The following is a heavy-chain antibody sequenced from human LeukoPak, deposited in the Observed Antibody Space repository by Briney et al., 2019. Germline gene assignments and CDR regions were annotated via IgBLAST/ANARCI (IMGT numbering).Heavy chain of an antibody. D-gene: IGHD3-22*01. CDR2: ISSSSSYI. J-gene: IGHJ4*02. Sequence: GGSLRLSCAASGFTFSSYSMNWVRQAPGKGLEWVSSISSSSSYIYYADSVKGRFTISRDNAENSLYLQMNSLRAEDTAVYYCARYDSSGRAIDYWGQGTLVTVSS. CDR3: ARYDSSGRAIDY. CDR1: GFTFSSYS. V-gene: IGHV3-21*01.